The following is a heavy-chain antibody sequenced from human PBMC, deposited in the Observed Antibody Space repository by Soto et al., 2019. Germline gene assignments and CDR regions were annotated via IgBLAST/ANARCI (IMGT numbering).Heavy chain of an antibody. J-gene: IGHJ4*02. Sequence: QVQLVQSGAEVKKPGSSVKVSCKASGGTFSSYAISWVRQAPGQGLEWMGGIIPIFGTANYAQKFQGRVPITADESTGTAHMELSSLRSEDTAVYYCAREKCSGGSCSFDYWGQGTLVTVSS. CDR3: AREKCSGGSCSFDY. D-gene: IGHD2-15*01. CDR1: GGTFSSYA. CDR2: IIPIFGTA. V-gene: IGHV1-69*12.